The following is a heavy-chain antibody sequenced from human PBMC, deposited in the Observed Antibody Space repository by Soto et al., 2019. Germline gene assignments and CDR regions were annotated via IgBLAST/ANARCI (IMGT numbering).Heavy chain of an antibody. J-gene: IGHJ4*02. V-gene: IGHV5-51*01. Sequence: GESLTISCKASGYTFTSYWIGWVRQMPGKGLEWMGIIYPSNSETRFSPSFQGQVTLSADKSIFTAYLQWSSLKASDTAIYYCARQAYHYDTYSFGYWGQGTLVTSPQ. CDR1: GYTFTSYW. D-gene: IGHD3-22*01. CDR2: IYPSNSET. CDR3: ARQAYHYDTYSFGY.